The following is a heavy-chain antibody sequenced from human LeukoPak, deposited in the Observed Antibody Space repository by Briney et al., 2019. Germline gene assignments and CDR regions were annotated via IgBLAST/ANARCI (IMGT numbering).Heavy chain of an antibody. D-gene: IGHD3-3*01. CDR1: GFSFSTYW. CDR2: IAQDGSET. V-gene: IGHV3-7*05. J-gene: IGHJ4*02. Sequence: GGSLRLSCAASGFSFSTYWMSWVRQAPGKGLECVSNIAQDGSETYYADSVMGRLTISRDNAKNSLYLQMNSLRAEDTAVYYCASLLWSSYSSDYWGRGTLVTVSS. CDR3: ASLLWSSYSSDY.